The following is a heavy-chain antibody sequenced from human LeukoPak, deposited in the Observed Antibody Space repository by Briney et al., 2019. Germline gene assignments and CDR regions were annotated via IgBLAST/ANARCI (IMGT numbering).Heavy chain of an antibody. V-gene: IGHV3-7*01. Sequence: PGGSLRLSCAASGFTFSSYWMSWVRQAPGKGLEWVANIKQDGSEKYYVDSVKGRFTISRDNAKNSPYLQMNSLRAEDTAVYYCARVGSRRGSGGSCYKYWGQGTLVTVSS. CDR3: ARVGSRRGSGGSCYKY. CDR2: IKQDGSEK. D-gene: IGHD2-15*01. CDR1: GFTFSSYW. J-gene: IGHJ4*02.